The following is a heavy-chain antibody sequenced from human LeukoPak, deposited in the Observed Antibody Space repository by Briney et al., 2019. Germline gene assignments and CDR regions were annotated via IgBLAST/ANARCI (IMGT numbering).Heavy chain of an antibody. J-gene: IGHJ5*02. Sequence: ASVKVSCKASGYTFTSYDINWVRQATGQGLEWMGWMNLNSGNTGYAQKFQGRVTITRNTSISTAYMELSSLRSEDTAVYYCAIAGAGHVDTAMSLDPWGQGTLVTVSS. CDR1: GYTFTSYD. CDR3: AIAGAGHVDTAMSLDP. CDR2: MNLNSGNT. D-gene: IGHD5-18*01. V-gene: IGHV1-8*03.